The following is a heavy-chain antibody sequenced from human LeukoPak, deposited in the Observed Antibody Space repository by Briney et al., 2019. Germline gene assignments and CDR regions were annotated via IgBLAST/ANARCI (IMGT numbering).Heavy chain of an antibody. V-gene: IGHV1-46*01. J-gene: IGHJ4*02. D-gene: IGHD1-20*01. CDR1: GYTFTSYY. Sequence: ASVTVSCKASGYTFTSYYMHCVRRPPGQGLEWMGIINTSGGSTSYAQKFQGRVTMTRDTSTSTVCMELSSLRSEDTAVYYCARDFSIRSLTGTTENFDYWGQGTLVTVSS. CDR2: INTSGGST. CDR3: ARDFSIRSLTGTTENFDY.